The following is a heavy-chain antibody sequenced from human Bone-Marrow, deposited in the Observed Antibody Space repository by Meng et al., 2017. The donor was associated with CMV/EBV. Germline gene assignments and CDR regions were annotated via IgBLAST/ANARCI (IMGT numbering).Heavy chain of an antibody. CDR1: YTFTSYA. J-gene: IGHJ4*02. V-gene: IGHV1-3*01. CDR2: INAGNGNT. Sequence: YTFTSYAMHWVRQAPGQRLEWMGWINAGNGNTKYSQEFQGRVTITRDTSASTAYMELSSLRSEDTAVYYCARKGYYYDSSGYSFDYWGQGTLVTVSS. CDR3: ARKGYYYDSSGYSFDY. D-gene: IGHD3-22*01.